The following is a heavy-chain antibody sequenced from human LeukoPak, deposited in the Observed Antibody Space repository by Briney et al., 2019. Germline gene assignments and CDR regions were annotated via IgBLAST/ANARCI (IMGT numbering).Heavy chain of an antibody. V-gene: IGHV3-53*04. D-gene: IGHD6-13*01. J-gene: IGHJ6*02. CDR2: IYSGGST. CDR1: GFTVSSNY. Sequence: GGSLRLSCAASGFTVSSNYMSWVRQAPGKGLEWVSVIYSGGSTYYADSVKGRFTISRHNSKNTLYLQMNSLRAEDTAVYYCARWGSSRYYYYGMDVWGQGTTVTVSS. CDR3: ARWGSSRYYYYGMDV.